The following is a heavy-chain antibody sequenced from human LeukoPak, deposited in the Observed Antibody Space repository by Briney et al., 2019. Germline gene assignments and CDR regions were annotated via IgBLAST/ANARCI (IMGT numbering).Heavy chain of an antibody. J-gene: IGHJ4*02. Sequence: GRSLRLSCAASGFTFDDYAMDWVRQAPGKGLEWVSGISWNSGSIGYADSVKGRFTISRDNAKNSLYLQMNSLRAEDMALYYCAKAGLNGDYVDYWGQGTLVTVSS. CDR1: GFTFDDYA. V-gene: IGHV3-9*03. D-gene: IGHD4-17*01. CDR3: AKAGLNGDYVDY. CDR2: ISWNSGSI.